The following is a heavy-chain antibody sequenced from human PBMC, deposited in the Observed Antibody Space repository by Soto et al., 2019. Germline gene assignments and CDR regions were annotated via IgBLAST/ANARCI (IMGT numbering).Heavy chain of an antibody. D-gene: IGHD6-13*01. CDR3: TKEPFVTAPPGTAGIDN. V-gene: IGHV3-9*01. CDR2: ISWNSDAR. CDR1: GFIFDDYA. Sequence: GGSLRLSCTASGFIFDDYAMHWVRQVPGKGLEWISGISWNSDARDYADSVKGRFTISRDNAKNSVYLEMHSLRAEDTALYYFTKEPFVTAPPGTAGIDNWGPVALVTVSS. J-gene: IGHJ4*02.